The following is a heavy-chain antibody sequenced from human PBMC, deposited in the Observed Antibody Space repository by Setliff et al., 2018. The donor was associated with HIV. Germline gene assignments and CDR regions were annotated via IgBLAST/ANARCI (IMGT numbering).Heavy chain of an antibody. V-gene: IGHV3-21*01. CDR3: ARGYYDSSGYYPWLL. CDR2: IFSGGTT. D-gene: IGHD3-22*01. CDR1: EFTYNKYW. Sequence: GGSLRLSCAASEFTYNKYWMSWVRQAPGKGLEWVSVIFSGGTTNYADSVKGRFTISRDNAKKSVYLQMNSLRAEDTAVYYCARGYYDSSGYYPWLLWGQGTLVTSPQ. J-gene: IGHJ4*02.